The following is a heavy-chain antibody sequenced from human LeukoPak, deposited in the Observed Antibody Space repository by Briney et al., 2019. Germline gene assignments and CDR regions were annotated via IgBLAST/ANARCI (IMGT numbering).Heavy chain of an antibody. D-gene: IGHD3-10*01. J-gene: IGHJ4*02. CDR1: GYTFTGYY. CDR2: INPNSGGT. V-gene: IGHV1-2*02. Sequence: ASVTVSCKASGYTFTGYYMHWVRQAPGQGLEWMGWINPNSGGTNYAQKFQGRVTMTRDTSISTAYMELSRLRSDDTAVYYCARGTYYYGSGSYYKGYWGQGTLVTVSS. CDR3: ARGTYYYGSGSYYKGY.